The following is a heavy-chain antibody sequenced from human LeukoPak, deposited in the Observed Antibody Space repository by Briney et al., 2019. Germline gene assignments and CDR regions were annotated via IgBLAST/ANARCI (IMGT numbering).Heavy chain of an antibody. V-gene: IGHV3-30*02. Sequence: GGSLRLSCAASGFTFSSYGMHWVRQAPGKGLEWVAFIRYDGSNKYYADSVKGRFTISRDNSKNTLYLQMNSLRAEDTAVYYCAKGEAAADSYYYYYYMDVWGKGTTVTVSS. CDR2: IRYDGSNK. D-gene: IGHD6-13*01. CDR1: GFTFSSYG. CDR3: AKGEAAADSYYYYYYMDV. J-gene: IGHJ6*03.